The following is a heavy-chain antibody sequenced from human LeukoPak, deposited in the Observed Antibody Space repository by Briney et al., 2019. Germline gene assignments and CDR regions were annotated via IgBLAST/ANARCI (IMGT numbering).Heavy chain of an antibody. V-gene: IGHV4-38-2*01. CDR2: NYYSGST. CDR1: AYSISSGYY. Sequence: SETLSLTCAVSAYSISSGYYWGWIRQPPGTGLEWIESNYYSGSTSYYPSLKSRVTISVDTSRNQFSLKLSSVTVADTAVYYCARSEAYCSGVSCYNNWFDPWGQGTLVTVSS. CDR3: ARSEAYCSGVSCYNNWFDP. D-gene: IGHD2-15*01. J-gene: IGHJ5*02.